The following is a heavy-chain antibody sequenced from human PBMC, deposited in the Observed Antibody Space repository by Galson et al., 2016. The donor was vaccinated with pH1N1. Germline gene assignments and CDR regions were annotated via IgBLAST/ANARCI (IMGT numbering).Heavy chain of an antibody. D-gene: IGHD1-26*01. J-gene: IGHJ2*01. V-gene: IGHV3-21*01. CDR1: GFTFSTYS. Sequence: SLRLSCAASGFTFSTYSMNWVRQAPGKGLEWISASSTTSYMYYADSVKGRFTISRDNAKNSLYLQMNNLRGDDTDVYYCVREGGYFDLWGRGTLVTVSS. CDR3: VREGGYFDL. CDR2: SSTTSYM.